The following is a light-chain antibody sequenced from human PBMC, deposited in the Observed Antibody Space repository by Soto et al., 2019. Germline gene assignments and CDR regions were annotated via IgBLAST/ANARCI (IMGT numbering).Light chain of an antibody. J-gene: IGLJ3*02. V-gene: IGLV2-14*01. CDR1: SSDVGGYNY. CDR2: EVS. CDR3: SSYTSSTRV. Sequence: QSVLTQPASVSGSPGQSITISCTGTSSDVGGYNYVSWYQQHPGKAPKLMIYEVSNRPSGVSNRFSVSKSGNTASLTISGLQAEDEADYYCSSYTSSTRVFGGGTKLTVL.